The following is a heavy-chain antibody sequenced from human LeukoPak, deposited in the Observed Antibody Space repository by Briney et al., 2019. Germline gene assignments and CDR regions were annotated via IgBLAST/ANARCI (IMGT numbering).Heavy chain of an antibody. J-gene: IGHJ4*02. CDR2: INAGNGNT. CDR1: GYTFTSYA. D-gene: IGHD5-12*01. Sequence: ASVKVSCKASGYTFTSYAMHWVRQAPGQRLEWMGWINAGNGNTKYSQKFQGRVTITRDTSASTAYMELSSLRSEDTVVYYCARGRYSGYDYAGFYFDYWGQGTLVTVSS. CDR3: ARGRYSGYDYAGFYFDY. V-gene: IGHV1-3*01.